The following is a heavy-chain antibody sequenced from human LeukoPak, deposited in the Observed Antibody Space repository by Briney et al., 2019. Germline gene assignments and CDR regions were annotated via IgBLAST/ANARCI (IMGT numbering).Heavy chain of an antibody. V-gene: IGHV3-33*01. J-gene: IGHJ4*02. Sequence: PGRSLRLSCAASGFTFSSYGMHWVRQAPGKGLEWVAVISDGGGSKYYADSVKGRFTISRDNSKNTLYLQMNSLRAEDTAVYYCAREARVVPAYSFDYWGQGTLVTVSS. CDR2: ISDGGGSK. CDR3: AREARVVPAYSFDY. CDR1: GFTFSSYG. D-gene: IGHD4-23*01.